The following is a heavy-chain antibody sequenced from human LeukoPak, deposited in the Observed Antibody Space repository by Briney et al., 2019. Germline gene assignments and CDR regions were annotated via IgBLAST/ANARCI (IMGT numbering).Heavy chain of an antibody. CDR2: ISSSSSTI. Sequence: PGGSLRLSCAASGFTFSSYSMNWVRQAPGKGLEWVSYISSSSSTIYYADSVKGRFTISRDNAKNSLYLQMNSLRAEDTAVYYCARRAGAYSHPYGYWGQGTLVTVSS. J-gene: IGHJ4*02. V-gene: IGHV3-48*04. CDR1: GFTFSSYS. D-gene: IGHD4/OR15-4a*01. CDR3: ARRAGAYSHPYGY.